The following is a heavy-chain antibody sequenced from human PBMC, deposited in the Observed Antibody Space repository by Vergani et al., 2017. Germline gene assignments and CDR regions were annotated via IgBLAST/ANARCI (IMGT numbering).Heavy chain of an antibody. CDR3: ADRTGPYGDGFDY. CDR2: ISSSSSYI. V-gene: IGHV3-23*04. D-gene: IGHD3-10*01. Sequence: EVQLVESGGGLVQPGRSLRLSCAASGFTFDDYAMHWVRQAPGKGLEWVSSISSSSSYIYYADSVKGRFTISRDNSKNTLYLQMNSLRAEDTAVYYCADRTGPYGDGFDYWGQGTLVTVSS. J-gene: IGHJ4*02. CDR1: GFTFDDYA.